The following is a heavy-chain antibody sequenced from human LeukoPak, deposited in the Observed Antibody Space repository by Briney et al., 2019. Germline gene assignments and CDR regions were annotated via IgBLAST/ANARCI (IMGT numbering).Heavy chain of an antibody. D-gene: IGHD4/OR15-4a*01. Sequence: GGSLRLSCAASGFTFSGYWMSWVRQAPGKGLEWVANIKHDGSEKYHVDSVKGRFTISRDNSQNSLYLQVNSPRPEDTAVYYCARGAGRDHPDYWGQGTLVTASS. CDR2: IKHDGSEK. J-gene: IGHJ4*02. CDR1: GFTFSGYW. CDR3: ARGAGRDHPDY. V-gene: IGHV3-7*01.